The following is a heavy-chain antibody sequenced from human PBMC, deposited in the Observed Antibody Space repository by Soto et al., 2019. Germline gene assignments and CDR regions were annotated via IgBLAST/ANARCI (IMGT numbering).Heavy chain of an antibody. CDR1: GFTFSSYA. V-gene: IGHV3-23*01. Sequence: EVQLLESGGGLVQPGGSLRLSCAASGFTFSSYAMSWVRQAPGKGPEWVSAISGSGGSTYYADSVKGRFTISRDNSKNTLYLQMNSLRAEDTAVYYCAKVPPGYCSGGSCFYFDYWGQGTLVTVSS. D-gene: IGHD2-15*01. J-gene: IGHJ4*02. CDR2: ISGSGGST. CDR3: AKVPPGYCSGGSCFYFDY.